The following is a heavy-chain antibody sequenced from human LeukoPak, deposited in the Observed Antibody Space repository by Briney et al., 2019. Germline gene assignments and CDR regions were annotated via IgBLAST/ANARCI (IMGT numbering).Heavy chain of an antibody. V-gene: IGHV4-4*07. CDR3: ARNPPEYCSSTSCYRNAFDI. J-gene: IGHJ3*02. CDR1: GGSISSYY. Sequence: PSETLSLTCTVSGGSISSYYWSWIRQPAGKGLEWIGRIYTSGSTNYNPSLKSRVTMSVDTSKNQFSLKLSSVTAADTAAYYCARNPPEYCSSTSCYRNAFDIWGQGTMVAVSS. CDR2: IYTSGST. D-gene: IGHD2-2*02.